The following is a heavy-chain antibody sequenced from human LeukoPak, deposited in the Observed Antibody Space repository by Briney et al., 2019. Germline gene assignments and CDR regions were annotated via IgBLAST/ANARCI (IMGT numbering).Heavy chain of an antibody. CDR2: IYYSGSA. Sequence: SETLSLTCTVSGGSISDYSWSWIRQPPGKGLEWIGNIYYSGSANHNPSLKSRVTISRDTSKNQFSLKLTSVTTADTAVYYCARDRAGRWGRPDAFDIWGQGTMVTVSS. D-gene: IGHD6-19*01. CDR3: ARDRAGRWGRPDAFDI. CDR1: GGSISDYS. J-gene: IGHJ3*02. V-gene: IGHV4-59*01.